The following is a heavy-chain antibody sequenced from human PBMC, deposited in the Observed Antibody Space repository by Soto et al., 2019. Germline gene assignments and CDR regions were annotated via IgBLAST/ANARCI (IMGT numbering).Heavy chain of an antibody. CDR1: GGSISSGGYY. D-gene: IGHD4-17*01. J-gene: IGHJ4*02. CDR3: ASGHGDYPGRIDY. V-gene: IGHV4-31*03. CDR2: IYYSGST. Sequence: PSETLSLTCTVSGGSISSGGYYWSWIRQHPGKGLEWIGYIYYSGSTYYNPSLKSRVTISVDTSKNQFSLKLSSVTAADTAVYYCASGHGDYPGRIDYWGQGTLVTVSS.